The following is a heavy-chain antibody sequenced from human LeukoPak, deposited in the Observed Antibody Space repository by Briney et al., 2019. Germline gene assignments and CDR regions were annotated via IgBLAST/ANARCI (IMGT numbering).Heavy chain of an antibody. V-gene: IGHV1-2*04. CDR1: GYTFTDYY. Sequence: ASVKVSCKASGYTFTDYYIHWVRQAPGQGLEWMGWNNPNSGGTNYAQKFQGWVTMTRDTSISTAYMELTRLRSDDTAVYYCAREGSGYYGYGMDVWGKGATVTVS. J-gene: IGHJ6*04. CDR2: NNPNSGGT. D-gene: IGHD3-10*01. CDR3: AREGSGYYGYGMDV.